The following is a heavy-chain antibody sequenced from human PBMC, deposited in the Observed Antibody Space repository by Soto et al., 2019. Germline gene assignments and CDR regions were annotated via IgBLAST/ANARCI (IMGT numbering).Heavy chain of an antibody. Sequence: QVQLVQSGTEVKRPGDSVKVSCKASGYTFTGYYVHWVRQAPGQGLEWMGWITPNSGDTYLAQRFQGRVTMNRDTSIGTAYMELRGLTSDDTAEYYCAKGGAIVAAGTRVYLYNAMDVGGQGTTVTVA. CDR2: ITPNSGDT. CDR1: GYTFTGYY. J-gene: IGHJ6*02. D-gene: IGHD1-26*01. CDR3: AKGGAIVAAGTRVYLYNAMDV. V-gene: IGHV1-2*02.